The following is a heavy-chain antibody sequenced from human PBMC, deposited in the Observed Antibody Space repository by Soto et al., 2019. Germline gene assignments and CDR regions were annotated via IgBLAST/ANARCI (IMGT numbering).Heavy chain of an antibody. CDR3: VIELEGPHYYGLDV. J-gene: IGHJ6*04. CDR2: FAVAGYT. V-gene: IGHV3-13*01. CDR1: GFTFSSYD. Sequence: GGSLRLSCAASGFTFSSYDMHWVRQDVGKGLEWVSAFAVAGYTYYAGSVKGRFTISRDNVRNTLYLQMNSLNVEDTAVYYCVIELEGPHYYGLDVWGKGTTVTVS.